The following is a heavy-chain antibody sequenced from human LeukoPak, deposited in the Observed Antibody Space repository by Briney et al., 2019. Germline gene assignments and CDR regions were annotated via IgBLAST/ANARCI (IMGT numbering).Heavy chain of an antibody. CDR2: INAGNGNT. V-gene: IGHV1-3*01. Sequence: ASVKVSCKASGYTFTSYAMHWVRQAPGQRLGWMGWINAGNGNTKYSQKFQGRVTITRDTSASTAYMELSSLRSEDTAVYYCAREITMVRGVQHYYYGMDVWGKGTTVTVSS. CDR1: GYTFTSYA. CDR3: AREITMVRGVQHYYYGMDV. D-gene: IGHD3-10*01. J-gene: IGHJ6*04.